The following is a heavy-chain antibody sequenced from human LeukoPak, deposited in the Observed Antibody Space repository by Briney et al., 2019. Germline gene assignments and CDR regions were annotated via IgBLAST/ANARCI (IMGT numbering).Heavy chain of an antibody. CDR1: GFTFSDYY. CDR2: ISSSGSTI. CDR3: ARSVVNPRNYFDY. Sequence: GGSLRLSCAASGFTFSDYYMSWIRQAPGKGLEWVSYISSSGSTIYYADSVKGRFTISRDNAKNSLYLQMNSLRAEDTAVYYCARSVVNPRNYFDYWGQGTLVTVSS. V-gene: IGHV3-11*01. J-gene: IGHJ4*02. D-gene: IGHD2-21*01.